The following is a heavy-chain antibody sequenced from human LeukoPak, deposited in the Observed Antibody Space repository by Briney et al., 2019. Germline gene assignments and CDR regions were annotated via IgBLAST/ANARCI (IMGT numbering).Heavy chain of an antibody. V-gene: IGHV4-59*08. CDR3: ARHGLYYDILTGYSYYGMDV. CDR1: GGSISSYY. CDR2: IYYSGST. D-gene: IGHD3-9*01. Sequence: SETLSLTCTVSGGSISSYYWSWIRQPPGKGLEWIGYIYYSGSTNYNPSLKSRVTISVDTPKNQFSLKLSSVTAADTAVYYCARHGLYYDILTGYSYYGMDVWGQGTTVTVSS. J-gene: IGHJ6*02.